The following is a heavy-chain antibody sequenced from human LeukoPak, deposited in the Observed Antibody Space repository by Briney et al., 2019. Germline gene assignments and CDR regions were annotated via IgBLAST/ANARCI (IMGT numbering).Heavy chain of an antibody. CDR2: MSYAGDNK. J-gene: IGHJ3*02. CDR3: AREGVTVAKWEAFDI. Sequence: GGSLRLSCAASGFTFSDYAMHWVRQAPGKGLEWVALMSYAGDNKYYADSVKGRFTISRDNSKNTLYLQMNSLRVEDTAVYYCAREGVTVAKWEAFDIWGQGTMVTVSS. D-gene: IGHD4-17*01. CDR1: GFTFSDYA. V-gene: IGHV3-30*04.